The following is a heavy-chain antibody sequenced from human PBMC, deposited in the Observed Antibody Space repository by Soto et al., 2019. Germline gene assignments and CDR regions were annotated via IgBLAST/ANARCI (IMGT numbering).Heavy chain of an antibody. J-gene: IGHJ4*02. D-gene: IGHD6-6*01. CDR2: ISSSGSTI. CDR3: AKDTQQLVLYFDY. Sequence: GGSLRLSCAASGFTFSSYSMNWVRQAPGKGLEWVSSISSSGSTIYYADSVKGRFTISRDNAKNSLYLQMNSLRAEDTAVYYCAKDTQQLVLYFDYWGQGTLVTVSS. CDR1: GFTFSSYS. V-gene: IGHV3-21*04.